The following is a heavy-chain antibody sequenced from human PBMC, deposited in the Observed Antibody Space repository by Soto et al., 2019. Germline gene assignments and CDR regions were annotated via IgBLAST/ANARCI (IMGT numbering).Heavy chain of an antibody. CDR1: GFTFSVFG. Sequence: QVPLVESGGGVVQPGRSLRLSCAASGFTFSVFGMHWVRQAPGKGLEWVAVISNDGNSEHYADSVKGRFTISRDNSKNTVYLQMNSLSVEDTAVYYCAKTITTIGVSSTGRGALLDNWGQGIRVSVSS. J-gene: IGHJ4*02. CDR2: ISNDGNSE. D-gene: IGHD3-3*01. V-gene: IGHV3-30*18. CDR3: AKTITTIGVSSTGRGALLDN.